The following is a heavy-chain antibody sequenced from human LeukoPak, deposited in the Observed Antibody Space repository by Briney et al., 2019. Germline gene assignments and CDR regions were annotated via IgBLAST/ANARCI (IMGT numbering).Heavy chain of an antibody. Sequence: PGGSLRLSCAASGFTFSSYAMIWVRQTPGKGLEWVSGITGSGSTTYYADSVKGRFTISRDNSKNTVFLQMNSLRAEDTAVYYCVKSRYTYSSFGDYWGQGTLVTVSS. D-gene: IGHD3-16*01. CDR3: VKSRYTYSSFGDY. V-gene: IGHV3-23*01. J-gene: IGHJ4*02. CDR2: ITGSGSTT. CDR1: GFTFSSYA.